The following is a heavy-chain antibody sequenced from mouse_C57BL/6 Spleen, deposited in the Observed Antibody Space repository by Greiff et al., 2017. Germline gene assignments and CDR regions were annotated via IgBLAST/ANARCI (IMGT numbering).Heavy chain of an antibody. V-gene: IGHV14-3*01. Sequence: VQLQQSVAELVRPGASVKLSCTASGFNIKNTYMHWVKQRPEQGLEWIGGIDPANGNTKYAPKFQGKATITADTSSSTAYLQLSSLTSEDTAIYYWARTADSYSNYEDYAMDYWGQGTSVTVSS. CDR2: IDPANGNT. D-gene: IGHD2-5*01. CDR1: GFNIKNTY. CDR3: ARTADSYSNYEDYAMDY. J-gene: IGHJ4*01.